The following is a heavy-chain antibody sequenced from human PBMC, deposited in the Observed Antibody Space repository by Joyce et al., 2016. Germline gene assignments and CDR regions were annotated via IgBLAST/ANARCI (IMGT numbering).Heavy chain of an antibody. V-gene: IGHV4-39*07. CDR2: LYYGGST. CDR1: GGSISSTSDY. D-gene: IGHD5-24*01. Sequence: QVQLQESGPGLVRPSETLSLMFTVAGGSISSTSDYWGWIRQPPGKGLECLGSLYYGGSTYYNPSLKSRVTVSVDTSKSQFSLNLSSVTAADTAMYYCARGTADGLIVTWGQGTLVTVSS. CDR3: ARGTADGLIVT. J-gene: IGHJ5*02.